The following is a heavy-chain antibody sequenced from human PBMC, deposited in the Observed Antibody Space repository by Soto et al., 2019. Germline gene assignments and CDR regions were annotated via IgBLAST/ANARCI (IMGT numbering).Heavy chain of an antibody. CDR1: GGSFSGYY. J-gene: IGHJ6*02. V-gene: IGHV4-34*01. CDR2: INHSSST. D-gene: IGHD3-3*01. Sequence: SEPLSLTCAVYGGSFSGYYWSWIRQPPGKGLEWLGEINHSSSTTYNPPLKSRVTISVDTSKYQFSLKLSAVTAADTAVYYCARGRGTIFGVVIPSYYYYYGMDVWGPGTTVTVSS. CDR3: ARGRGTIFGVVIPSYYYYYGMDV.